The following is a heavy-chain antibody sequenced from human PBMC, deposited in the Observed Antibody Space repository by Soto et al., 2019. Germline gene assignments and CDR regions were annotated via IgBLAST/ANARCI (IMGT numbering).Heavy chain of an antibody. D-gene: IGHD7-27*01. CDR1: GFTFSSYS. CDR2: ISSSSSTI. V-gene: IGHV3-48*02. Sequence: EVQLVESGGGLVQPGGSLRLSCAASGFTFSSYSMNWVRQAPGKGLEWVSYISSSSSTIYYADSVKRRFTISRDNAKNSLYLQMNSLRDEDTAVYYCARDFLRPGDPSSFDYWGQGTLVTVSS. J-gene: IGHJ4*02. CDR3: ARDFLRPGDPSSFDY.